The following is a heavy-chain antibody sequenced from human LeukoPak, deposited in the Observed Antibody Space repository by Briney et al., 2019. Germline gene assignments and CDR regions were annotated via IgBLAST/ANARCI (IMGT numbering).Heavy chain of an antibody. D-gene: IGHD3-9*01. J-gene: IGHJ4*02. CDR1: GFTFSSYS. CDR3: ATGWLTIF. Sequence: GGSLRLSCAASGFTFSSYSMNWVRQAPGKGLEWVSSISSSSSYIYYADSVKGRFTIPRDNAKNSLYLQMNSLRAEDTAMYYCATGWLTIFWGQGTLVTVSS. V-gene: IGHV3-21*01. CDR2: ISSSSSYI.